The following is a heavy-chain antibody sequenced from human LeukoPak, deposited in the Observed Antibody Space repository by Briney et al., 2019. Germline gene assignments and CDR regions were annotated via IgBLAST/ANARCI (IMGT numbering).Heavy chain of an antibody. D-gene: IGHD5-12*01. Sequence: GESLKISCTASGYSFSKYWIRWVRQTPGKGLEWMGFIYSDESLIRYSPSFEGQVTISADNSINTAYLQWNSLKASDTAMYYCGRYGLSGNGYTSYFYYGMDFWGQGTAVTVSS. CDR1: GYSFSKYW. CDR2: IYSDESLI. CDR3: GRYGLSGNGYTSYFYYGMDF. J-gene: IGHJ6*02. V-gene: IGHV5-51*01.